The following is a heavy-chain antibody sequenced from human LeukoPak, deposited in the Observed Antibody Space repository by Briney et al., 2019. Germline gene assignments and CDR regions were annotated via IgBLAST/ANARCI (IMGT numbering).Heavy chain of an antibody. D-gene: IGHD3-9*01. CDR3: ARDLHSYDILTGYYTLDAFDI. Sequence: ASVKVSCKASGYTFTSYYMHWVRQAPGQGLEWMGIINPSGGSTSYAQKFQGRVTMTRDKSTSTAYMELSSLRSEDTAVYYCARDLHSYDILTGYYTLDAFDIWGQGTKVTVSS. J-gene: IGHJ3*02. CDR2: INPSGGST. CDR1: GYTFTSYY. V-gene: IGHV1-46*01.